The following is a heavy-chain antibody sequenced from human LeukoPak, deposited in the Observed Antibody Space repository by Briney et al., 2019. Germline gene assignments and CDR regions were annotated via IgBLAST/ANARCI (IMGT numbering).Heavy chain of an antibody. V-gene: IGHV1-69*13. CDR1: GGTFSSYA. J-gene: IGHJ6*02. CDR2: IIPIFGTA. CDR3: ARVSLGNEPGSPQNYYYYGMDV. Sequence: GASVKVSCKDSGGTFSSYAISWVRQAPGQGLEWMGGIIPIFGTANYAQKFQGRVTITADESTSTAYMELSSLRSEDTAVYYCARVSLGNEPGSPQNYYYYGMDVWGQGTTVTVSS.